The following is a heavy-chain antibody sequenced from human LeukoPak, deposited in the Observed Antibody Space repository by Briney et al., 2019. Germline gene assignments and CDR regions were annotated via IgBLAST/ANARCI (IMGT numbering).Heavy chain of an antibody. V-gene: IGHV4-4*07. CDR3: ARGRYCSADICSGGDAFDI. CDR2: IYTRGST. J-gene: IGHJ3*02. CDR1: AGSINNYY. Sequence: SETQSLSCTGSAGSINNYYWRWIQQPAGKGREWIGRIYTRGSTNYNPSLKSRVTMSVDTSKNQFSLKLSSVTAADTAVYYCARGRYCSADICSGGDAFDIWGQGTMVSVSS. D-gene: IGHD2-15*01.